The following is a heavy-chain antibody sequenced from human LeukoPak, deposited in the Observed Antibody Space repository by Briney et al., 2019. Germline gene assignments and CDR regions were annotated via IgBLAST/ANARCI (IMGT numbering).Heavy chain of an antibody. D-gene: IGHD6-13*01. J-gene: IGHJ3*02. CDR1: GFTFSSYG. V-gene: IGHV3-30*02. CDR2: IRYDGNNK. CDR3: VAGRSSSWYDAFDI. Sequence: GGSLRLSCAASGFTFSSYGMHWVRQAPGKGLEWVSFIRYDGNNKYYVDSVKGRFTISRDNSKNTLYLQMNSLRAEDTAVYYCVAGRSSSWYDAFDIWGQGTMVTVSS.